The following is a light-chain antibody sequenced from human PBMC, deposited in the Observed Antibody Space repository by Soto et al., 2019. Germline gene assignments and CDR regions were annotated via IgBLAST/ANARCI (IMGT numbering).Light chain of an antibody. J-gene: IGLJ2*01. Sequence: QSALTQPPSASESPGQSVTISCTGTSSDIGGNNFVSWYQHHPGKAPKLMLYDVIKRPSGVPARFSGSKSGNTASLTVSGLQAEAEADYYCRSYGGSNNVVVFGGGTKLTVL. CDR1: SSDIGGNNF. V-gene: IGLV2-8*01. CDR3: RSYGGSNNVVV. CDR2: DVI.